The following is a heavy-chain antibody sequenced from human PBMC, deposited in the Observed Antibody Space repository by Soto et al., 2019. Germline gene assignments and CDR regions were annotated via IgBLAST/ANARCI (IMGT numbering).Heavy chain of an antibody. V-gene: IGHV1-18*01. CDR3: ARDGNYFDASGYYSH. Sequence: ASVKVSCKASGYPFITYAISWVRQAPGQGLEWMGWISTQSENTKYSQNIQDRVTMTRDTSTSTAFMELRSLRSDDTAVYYCARDGNYFDASGYYSHWGQGTLVTVSS. J-gene: IGHJ4*02. D-gene: IGHD3-22*01. CDR2: ISTQSENT. CDR1: GYPFITYA.